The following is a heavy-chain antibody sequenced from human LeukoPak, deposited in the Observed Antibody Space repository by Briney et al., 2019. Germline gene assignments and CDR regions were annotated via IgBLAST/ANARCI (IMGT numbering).Heavy chain of an antibody. D-gene: IGHD3-16*02. V-gene: IGHV3-20*04. CDR3: ARGGDEGARYYDYVWGSYRYSAIDY. J-gene: IGHJ4*02. Sequence: PGVSLRLSCAASGFTFDVYGMSWVRQAPGKALEWVSGINWYGGRTGYGDSVKGRYTIPRDNAKNSLYLQMNSLRAEDTALYYRARGGDEGARYYDYVWGSYRYSAIDYWGQGTLVTVSS. CDR1: GFTFDVYG. CDR2: INWYGGRT.